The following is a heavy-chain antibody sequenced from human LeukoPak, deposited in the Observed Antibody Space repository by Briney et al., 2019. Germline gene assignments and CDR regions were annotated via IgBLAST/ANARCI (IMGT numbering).Heavy chain of an antibody. J-gene: IGHJ4*02. D-gene: IGHD5-24*01. V-gene: IGHV3-30*18. CDR3: AKDGYNQGFDY. CDR2: ISYDGSNK. CDR1: GFTFSSYG. Sequence: QPGVSLRLSCAASGFTFSSYGMHWVRQAPGKGLEWVAVISYDGSNKYYADSVKGRLTISRDNSKNTLYLQMNSLRAEDTAVYYCAKDGYNQGFDYWGQGTLVTVSS.